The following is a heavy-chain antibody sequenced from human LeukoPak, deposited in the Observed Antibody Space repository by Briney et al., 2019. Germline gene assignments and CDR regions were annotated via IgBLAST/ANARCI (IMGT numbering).Heavy chain of an antibody. J-gene: IGHJ4*02. D-gene: IGHD4-17*01. CDR1: GFTFSSYG. Sequence: GGSLRLSCAASGFTFSSYGMHWVRQAPGKGLEWVAVIWYDGSNKYYADSVKGRFTISRDNSKNTLYLQMNSLRAEGTAVYYCARGPTYGDIDYWGQGTLVTVSS. CDR2: IWYDGSNK. V-gene: IGHV3-33*01. CDR3: ARGPTYGDIDY.